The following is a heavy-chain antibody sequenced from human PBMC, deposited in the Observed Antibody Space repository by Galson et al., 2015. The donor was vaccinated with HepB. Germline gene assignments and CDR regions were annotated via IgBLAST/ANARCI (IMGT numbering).Heavy chain of an antibody. D-gene: IGHD4-17*01. CDR3: ARATAYYGMDV. Sequence: TLSLTCSVSGGSINNSDFFWSWIRQPPGKGLEWISYIYYSATTYYNPSLRSRVSISIDTSKNQFSLRLSSVTAADTAVYYCARATAYYGMDVWGQGTTVTVSS. V-gene: IGHV4-30-4*01. CDR2: IYYSATT. CDR1: GGSINNSDFF. J-gene: IGHJ6*02.